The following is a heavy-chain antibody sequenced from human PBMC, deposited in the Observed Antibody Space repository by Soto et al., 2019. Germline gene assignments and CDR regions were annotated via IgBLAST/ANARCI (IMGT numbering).Heavy chain of an antibody. J-gene: IGHJ4*02. V-gene: IGHV3-30*03. CDR3: AAGGDCFS. Sequence: QVQLVESGGGVVQPGRSLRLSCAASGFTFSSYGMHWVRQAPGKGLEWVAVISYDGSNKYYADSVKGRFTISRDNPKNTLYLQMNSLRAEDTAVYYCAAGGDCFSWGQGTLVTVSS. CDR1: GFTFSSYG. CDR2: ISYDGSNK. D-gene: IGHD2-21*02.